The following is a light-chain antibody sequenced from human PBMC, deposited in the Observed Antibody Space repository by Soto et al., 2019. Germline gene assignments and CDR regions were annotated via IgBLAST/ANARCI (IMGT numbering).Light chain of an antibody. CDR3: AVWDDRLSGVV. Sequence: QSVLAQPPSASGTPGQRVTISCSGSTSNVGSNLASWYQQLPGSAPKLLSYNDYERPSGVPDRFSGSKSGTSASLGISGLRSEDEADYFCAVWDDRLSGVVFGGGTKLTVL. CDR2: NDY. J-gene: IGLJ2*01. CDR1: TSNVGSNL. V-gene: IGLV1-47*02.